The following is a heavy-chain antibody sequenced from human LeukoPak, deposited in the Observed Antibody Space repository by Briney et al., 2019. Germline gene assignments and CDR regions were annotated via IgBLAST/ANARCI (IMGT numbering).Heavy chain of an antibody. J-gene: IGHJ4*02. CDR1: GLTFSTYW. CDR3: ARGYYDYVWGNYRLNGFDY. V-gene: IGHV3-7*01. D-gene: IGHD3-16*02. Sequence: GGSLRLSCAPSGLTFSTYWMNWVRQAPGKGLEWVANIKEDGSEKYYVDSVKGRFTISRDNAKNSLYLQMNSLRAEDTAVYYCARGYYDYVWGNYRLNGFDYWGQGTLVTVSS. CDR2: IKEDGSEK.